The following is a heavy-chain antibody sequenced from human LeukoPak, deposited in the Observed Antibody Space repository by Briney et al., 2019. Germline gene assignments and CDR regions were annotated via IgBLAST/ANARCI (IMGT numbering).Heavy chain of an antibody. V-gene: IGHV3-7*05. Sequence: GGSLRLSCAASGFTFSTYWMSWVRQAPGKGLEWVANIKQDGSEKFYVDSVKGRFTISRDNAKNSLYLQMNSLRAGDTAVYYCARGRLRVIDAFDIWGQGTMVTVSS. D-gene: IGHD2-21*01. CDR1: GFTFSTYW. CDR3: ARGRLRVIDAFDI. CDR2: IKQDGSEK. J-gene: IGHJ3*02.